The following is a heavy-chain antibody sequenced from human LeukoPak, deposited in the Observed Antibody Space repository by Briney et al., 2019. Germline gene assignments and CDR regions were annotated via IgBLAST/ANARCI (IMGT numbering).Heavy chain of an antibody. CDR1: GGSIGSRNW. CDR2: IYQSGSS. J-gene: IGHJ5*02. V-gene: IGHV4-4*02. CDR3: ARVEVVRGLIMMFSWFDP. Sequence: PSETLSLTCAVSGGSIGSRNWWSWVRQPPGKGLQWIGEIYQSGSSIYNPSLRSRVTMSVDKSKNQFSLKLSSVTAADTAVYYCARVEVVRGLIMMFSWFDPWGQGTLVTVSS. D-gene: IGHD3-10*01.